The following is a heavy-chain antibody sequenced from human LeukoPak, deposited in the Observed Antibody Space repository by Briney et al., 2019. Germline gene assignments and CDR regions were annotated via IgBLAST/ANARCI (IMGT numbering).Heavy chain of an antibody. CDR3: ARLSEKLNLFSSSSGFDY. V-gene: IGHV4-59*12. CDR1: GGSISSYY. J-gene: IGHJ4*02. D-gene: IGHD6-6*01. Sequence: SGTLSLTCTVSGGSISSYYWSWIRQPPGKGLEWIGYIYYSGSTNYNPSLKSRVTISVDTSKNHLSLRLSSVTAADTAVYYCARLSEKLNLFSSSSGFDYWGQGTLVTVSS. CDR2: IYYSGST.